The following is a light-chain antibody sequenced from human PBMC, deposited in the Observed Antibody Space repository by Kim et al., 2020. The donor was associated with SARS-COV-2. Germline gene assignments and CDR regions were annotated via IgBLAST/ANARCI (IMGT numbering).Light chain of an antibody. J-gene: IGKJ2*01. CDR2: KAS. V-gene: IGKV1-5*03. CDR1: QKFYYV. CDR3: QQYNSHPHT. Sequence: AFGRERVHNTCRASQKFYYVGGWYQQQTSKAPVLLIYKASTLENGVPSKFSGSGSGTEFTLTISNLQPDDFATYHCQQYNSHPHTFGQGTKVDIK.